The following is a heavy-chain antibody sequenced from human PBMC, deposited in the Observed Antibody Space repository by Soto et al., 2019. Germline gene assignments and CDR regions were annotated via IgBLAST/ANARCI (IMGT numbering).Heavy chain of an antibody. CDR3: ARGFTSSGYNY. V-gene: IGHV6-1*01. Sequence: PSQTLSLTCAISGDSVSTSSAAWNWVRQSPSRXLGXXGXTXXXSXXXIDYAGSVKSRITISPDTSKNQFSLQLNSVTPEDTAIYYCARGFTSSGYNYWGQGSLVTV. CDR2: TXXXSXXXI. D-gene: IGHD3-9*01. J-gene: IGHJ4*02. CDR1: GDSVSTSSAA.